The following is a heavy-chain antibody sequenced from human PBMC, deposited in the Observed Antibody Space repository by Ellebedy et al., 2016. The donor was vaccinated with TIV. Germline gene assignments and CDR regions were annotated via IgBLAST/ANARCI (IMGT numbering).Heavy chain of an antibody. CDR3: ARQGNSGWYSWFDP. CDR1: GYDFTKYW. D-gene: IGHD6-19*01. V-gene: IGHV5-51*01. Sequence: GESLKISXKASGYDFTKYWIGWVRQMPGKGLEWMGLIYPADSDTKYSPSFQGQVTISVDRSISTAYLQWTSLKASDTAMYYCARQGNSGWYSWFDPWGQGTPVSISS. J-gene: IGHJ5*02. CDR2: IYPADSDT.